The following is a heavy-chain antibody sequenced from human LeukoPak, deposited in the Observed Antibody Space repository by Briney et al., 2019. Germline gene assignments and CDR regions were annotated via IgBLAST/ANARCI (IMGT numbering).Heavy chain of an antibody. CDR2: IWYDGSNK. CDR1: GFTFSSYG. V-gene: IGHV3-33*06. CDR3: AKDLGIASAQDY. J-gene: IGHJ4*02. Sequence: PGGSLRLSCAASGFTFSSYGMHWVRQAPGKGLEWVAVIWYDGSNKYYADSVKGRFTISRDNSKNTLYLQMNSLRAEDTAVYYCAKDLGIASAQDYWGQGTLVTVSS. D-gene: IGHD6-13*01.